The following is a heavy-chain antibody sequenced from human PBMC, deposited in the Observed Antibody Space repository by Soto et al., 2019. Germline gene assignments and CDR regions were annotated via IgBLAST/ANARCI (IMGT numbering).Heavy chain of an antibody. CDR1: GYTFTSYD. J-gene: IGHJ3*02. Sequence: ASVKVSCKASGYTFTSYDINWVRQATGQGLEWMGWMNPNSGNTGYAQKFQGRVTMTRNTSISTAYMELSSLRSEDTAVYYCARGDGGWNDYGDYGDAFDIWGQGTMVTVSS. CDR3: ARGDGGWNDYGDYGDAFDI. D-gene: IGHD4-17*01. V-gene: IGHV1-8*01. CDR2: MNPNSGNT.